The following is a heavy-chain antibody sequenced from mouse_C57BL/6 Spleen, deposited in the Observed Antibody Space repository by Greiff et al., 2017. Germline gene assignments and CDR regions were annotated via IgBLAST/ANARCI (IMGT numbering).Heavy chain of an antibody. J-gene: IGHJ4*01. CDR2: IYPGSGST. CDR3: ARGGSNYGGEAMDY. V-gene: IGHV1-55*01. CDR1: GYTFTSYW. D-gene: IGHD2-5*01. Sequence: QVQLQQPGAELVKPGASVKMSCKASGYTFTSYWITWVKQRPGQGLEWIGDIYPGSGSTNYNEKFKSKATLTVDTSSSTSYMQLSSLTSEDSAVYYCARGGSNYGGEAMDYWGQGTSVTVSS.